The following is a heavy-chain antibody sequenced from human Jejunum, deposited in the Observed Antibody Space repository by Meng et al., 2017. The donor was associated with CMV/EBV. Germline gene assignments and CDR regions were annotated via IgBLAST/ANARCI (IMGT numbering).Heavy chain of an antibody. CDR2: IGSYNGYK. J-gene: IGHJ4*02. CDR3: ARAPLKPFNIEGAFDS. Sequence: TFSIFSMDWVHQTPGNGLEWVSSIGSYNGYKYYADSVQGRFTISRDDAKNSLYLQMDSLRAEDSAVYYCARAPLKPFNIEGAFDSWGQGTLVTVSS. D-gene: IGHD1-14*01. V-gene: IGHV3-21*01. CDR1: TFSIFS.